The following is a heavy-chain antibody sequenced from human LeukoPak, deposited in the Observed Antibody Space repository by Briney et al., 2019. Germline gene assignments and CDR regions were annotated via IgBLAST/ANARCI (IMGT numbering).Heavy chain of an antibody. CDR1: GGSISSSSYY. CDR3: ARVHAISYYYGMDV. V-gene: IGHV4-39*07. D-gene: IGHD2-8*01. Sequence: SETLSLTCTVSGGSISSSSYYWGWIRQPPGKGLEWIGSIYYSGSTFYNPSLKSRLTISVDTSKNQFSLKLSSVTAADTAVYYCARVHAISYYYGMDVWGQGTTVTVSS. J-gene: IGHJ6*02. CDR2: IYYSGST.